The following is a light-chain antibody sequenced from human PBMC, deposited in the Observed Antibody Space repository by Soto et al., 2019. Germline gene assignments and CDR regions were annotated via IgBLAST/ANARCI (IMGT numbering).Light chain of an antibody. CDR3: SSYAGTDRTLVF. Sequence: QSALTQPRSVSGSPGQSITISCTGTSSEVGSYGLVSWYQQHPGKAPQLIIYEATKRPSGVSPRFSGSRSGNTASLTLSGLQAEDEAVYHCSSYAGTDRTLVFFGVGTKLTVL. J-gene: IGLJ2*01. CDR2: EAT. V-gene: IGLV2-23*01. CDR1: SSEVGSYGL.